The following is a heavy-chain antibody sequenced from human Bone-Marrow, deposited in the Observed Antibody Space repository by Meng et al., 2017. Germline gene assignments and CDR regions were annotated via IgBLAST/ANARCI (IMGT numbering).Heavy chain of an antibody. D-gene: IGHD6-13*01. V-gene: IGHV1-2*06. CDR3: ARDEDISAAGKLFGDY. CDR2: IDPNNDHT. CDR1: GYTFAASW. J-gene: IGHJ4*02. Sequence: HVQLVQSAPEVKKPGASVKLSCKPSGYTFAASWIHWLRQAPGQGLEWMGRIDPNNDHTQYAQNFQGRVTMTSDTSISTVYMELNGLRSDDTAVYYCARDEDISAAGKLFGDYWGQGTLVTVSS.